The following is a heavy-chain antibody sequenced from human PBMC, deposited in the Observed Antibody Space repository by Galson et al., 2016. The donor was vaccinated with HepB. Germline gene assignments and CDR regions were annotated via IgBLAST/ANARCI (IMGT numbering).Heavy chain of an antibody. CDR1: GGTLNTYA. D-gene: IGHD4-17*01. CDR2: FFPGFGTP. J-gene: IGHJ2*01. V-gene: IGHV1-69*13. CDR3: ARGGHDYGDYNVWYIDR. Sequence: SVKVSCKASGGTLNTYAISWVRQAPGQGLEWMGGFFPGFGTPNYAQKFQGRVTISADESTGTAYLELSSLTSDDTAVYYCARGGHDYGDYNVWYIDRWGRGTLVTVSS.